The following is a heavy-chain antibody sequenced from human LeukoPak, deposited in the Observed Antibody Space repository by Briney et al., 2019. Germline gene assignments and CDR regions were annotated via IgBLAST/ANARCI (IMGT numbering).Heavy chain of an antibody. Sequence: ASVKVSCKASGYTFTSYDINWVRQAPGKGLEWMGGFDPEDGKTIYAQKFQGRVTMTEDTSTDTAYMELSSLRSEDTAVYYCATGITMIVVVITSGAFDIWGQGTMVTVSS. D-gene: IGHD3-22*01. J-gene: IGHJ3*02. CDR1: GYTFTSYD. V-gene: IGHV1-24*01. CDR2: FDPEDGKT. CDR3: ATGITMIVVVITSGAFDI.